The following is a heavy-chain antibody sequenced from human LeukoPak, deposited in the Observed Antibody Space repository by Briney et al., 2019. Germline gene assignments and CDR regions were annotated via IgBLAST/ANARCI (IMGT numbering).Heavy chain of an antibody. CDR3: GRSDSSGSIFDY. D-gene: IGHD3-22*01. CDR1: GFTFSRYW. V-gene: IGHV3-7*01. CDR2: IKEDGREK. J-gene: IGHJ4*02. Sequence: GGSLSLSCAASGFTFSRYWMTWVRQPPGKGLEGVANIKEDGREKYYVDSVKGRFTISRDNPKNSLYLQMNSPRAEDTAVYHCGRSDSSGSIFDYWGQGILVTVTS.